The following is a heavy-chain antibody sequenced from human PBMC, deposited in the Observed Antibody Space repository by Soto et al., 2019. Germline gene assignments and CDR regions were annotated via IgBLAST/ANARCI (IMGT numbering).Heavy chain of an antibody. V-gene: IGHV3-30-3*01. CDR1: GLTFRSYA. D-gene: IGHD3-3*01. CDR2: ISYDGSNK. Sequence: GVSLRLSCAGSGLTFRSYAMHWVRQAPGKGLEWVAVISYDGSNKYYADSVKGRFTISRDNSKNTLYLQMDSLRAEDTAVYYCARDVSAYYDFWSGYYPGGTDVWGKGTTVTVSS. J-gene: IGHJ6*04. CDR3: ARDVSAYYDFWSGYYPGGTDV.